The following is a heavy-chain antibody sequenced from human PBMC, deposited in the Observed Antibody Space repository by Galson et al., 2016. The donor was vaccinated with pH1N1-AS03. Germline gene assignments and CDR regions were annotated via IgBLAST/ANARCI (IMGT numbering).Heavy chain of an antibody. CDR1: GFTFSTYA. J-gene: IGHJ4*02. CDR3: AKYTIDWYEDY. Sequence: SLRLSCAVSGFTFSTYAMTWVRQAPGRGLEWVSSISSTGSNTFYADSVRGRFTISRDNSKNTLYMQMNSLRAEDTAVFYCAKYTIDWYEDYWGQGTLVTVSS. D-gene: IGHD6-19*01. CDR2: ISSTGSNT. V-gene: IGHV3-23*01.